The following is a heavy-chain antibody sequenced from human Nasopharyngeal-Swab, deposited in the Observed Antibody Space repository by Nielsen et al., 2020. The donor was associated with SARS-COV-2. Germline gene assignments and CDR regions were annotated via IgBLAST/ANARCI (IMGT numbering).Heavy chain of an antibody. Sequence: GESLKISCAASGFTVSSNYMSWVRQAPGKGLEWVSAISGSGGSTYYADSVKGRFTISRDNSKNTLYLQMNSLRAEDTAVYYCAKATWVEGDFDYWGQGTLVTVSS. CDR2: ISGSGGST. CDR1: GFTVSSNY. V-gene: IGHV3-23*01. J-gene: IGHJ4*02. D-gene: IGHD5-24*01. CDR3: AKATWVEGDFDY.